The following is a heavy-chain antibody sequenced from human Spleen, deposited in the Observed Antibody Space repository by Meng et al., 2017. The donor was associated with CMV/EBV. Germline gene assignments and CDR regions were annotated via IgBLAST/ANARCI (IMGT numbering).Heavy chain of an antibody. CDR2: IYHDGST. D-gene: IGHD6-6*01. J-gene: IGHJ4*02. Sequence: SETLSLTCTASDYSISSGYYWAWIRQPPGKGLEWIGSIYHDGSTYYNPSLKSRVTISIDTSKNQFSLNLSSVTAADTAVYYCARAVEYSSSPFDYWGQGTLVTVSS. CDR3: ARAVEYSSSPFDY. V-gene: IGHV4-38-2*02. CDR1: DYSISSGYY.